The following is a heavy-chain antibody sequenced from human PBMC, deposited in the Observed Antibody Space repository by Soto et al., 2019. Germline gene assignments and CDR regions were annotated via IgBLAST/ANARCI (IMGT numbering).Heavy chain of an antibody. Sequence: QVQLVQSGSEVKKPGSSVKVSCKASGGTFSDFTLSWLRQAPGRGLEWMGGIIPMIGATNNAQKLKGRLTITAGKTTGTVYMELNILRSDDTAVYYCARYWSAGTLNVAFDIWVQGAEGTGSP. CDR3: ARYWSAGTLNVAFDI. CDR1: GGTFSDFT. J-gene: IGHJ3*02. CDR2: IIPMIGAT. D-gene: IGHD2-15*01. V-gene: IGHV1-69*06.